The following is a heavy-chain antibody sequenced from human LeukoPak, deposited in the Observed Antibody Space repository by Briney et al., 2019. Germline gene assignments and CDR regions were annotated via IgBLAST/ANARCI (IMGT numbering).Heavy chain of an antibody. J-gene: IGHJ5*02. CDR1: GGSISSSSYY. Sequence: SETLSLTCTVSGGSISSSSYYWGWIRQPPGKGLEWIGSIYYSGSTYYNPSLESRVTISVDTSKNQFSLKLSSVTAADTAVYYCARDRVNQLLSGWFDPWGQGTLVTVSS. CDR2: IYYSGST. V-gene: IGHV4-39*07. CDR3: ARDRVNQLLSGWFDP. D-gene: IGHD2-2*01.